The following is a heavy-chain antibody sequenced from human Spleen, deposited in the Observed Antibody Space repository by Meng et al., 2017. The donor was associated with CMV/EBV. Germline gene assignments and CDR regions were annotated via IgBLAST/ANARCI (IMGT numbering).Heavy chain of an antibody. CDR1: GFTFSSYA. D-gene: IGHD3-16*02. Sequence: SGFTFSSYAMSWVRQAPGKGLEWVSAISGSGGSTYYADSVKGRFTISRDNSKNTLYLQMNSLRAEDTAVYYCATKFRYSNTWYYFDYWGQGTLVTVSS. V-gene: IGHV3-23*01. CDR3: ATKFRYSNTWYYFDY. J-gene: IGHJ4*02. CDR2: ISGSGGST.